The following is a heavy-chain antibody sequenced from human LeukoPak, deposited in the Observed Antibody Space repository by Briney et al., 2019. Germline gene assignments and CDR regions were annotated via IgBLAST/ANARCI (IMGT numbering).Heavy chain of an antibody. V-gene: IGHV3-21*01. D-gene: IGHD3-10*02. CDR1: GFTFSSYS. CDR2: ISSGGSYI. J-gene: IGHJ4*02. CDR3: ARRGTLFGEFNFDY. Sequence: GGSLRLSCAASGFTFSSYSMNWVRQAPGKGLEWVSFISSGGSYIYYADSVKGRFIISRDNAKNSLYLQMNSLRAEDTAVYYCARRGTLFGEFNFDYWGQGTLVTVSS.